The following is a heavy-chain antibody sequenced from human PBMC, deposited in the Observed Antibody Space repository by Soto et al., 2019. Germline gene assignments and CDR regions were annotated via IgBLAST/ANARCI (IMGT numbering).Heavy chain of an antibody. Sequence: QVQLVESGGGVVQPGRSLRLSCAASGFTFSSYAMHWVRQAPGKGLEWVAVISYDGSNKYYADSVKGRFTISRDNSKNTLSLQINSLRAEDTAVYYCARDPPGSGGSCSFRGGQGTLVTVSS. D-gene: IGHD2-15*01. CDR1: GFTFSSYA. J-gene: IGHJ4*02. CDR3: ARDPPGSGGSCSFR. V-gene: IGHV3-30-3*01. CDR2: ISYDGSNK.